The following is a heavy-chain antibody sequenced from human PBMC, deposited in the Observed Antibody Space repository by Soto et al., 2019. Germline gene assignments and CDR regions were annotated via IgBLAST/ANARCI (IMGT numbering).Heavy chain of an antibody. Sequence: PGGSLRLSCVASGFTFSSYAMHWVRQAPGKGLEWVAVISYDGSNKYYADSVKGRFTISRDNSKNTLYLQMNSLRAEDTAVYYCASPQSGSYFFDYWGQGTLVTVSS. J-gene: IGHJ4*02. CDR2: ISYDGSNK. CDR3: ASPQSGSYFFDY. CDR1: GFTFSSYA. D-gene: IGHD1-26*01. V-gene: IGHV3-30-3*01.